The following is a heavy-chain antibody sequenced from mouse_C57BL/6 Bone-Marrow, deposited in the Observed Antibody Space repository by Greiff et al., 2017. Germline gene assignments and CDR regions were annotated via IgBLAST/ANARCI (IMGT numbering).Heavy chain of an antibody. D-gene: IGHD1-1*01. J-gene: IGHJ3*01. Sequence: VQLQQSGAELVRPGASVKLSCTASGFNIKDDYMHWVKQRPEQGLEWIGWIDPENGDTEYASKFQGKATITADTSSNTAYLQLSSLTSEDTAVYYCTTDYYGSSEFAYWGQGTLVTVSA. CDR1: GFNIKDDY. V-gene: IGHV14-4*01. CDR2: IDPENGDT. CDR3: TTDYYGSSEFAY.